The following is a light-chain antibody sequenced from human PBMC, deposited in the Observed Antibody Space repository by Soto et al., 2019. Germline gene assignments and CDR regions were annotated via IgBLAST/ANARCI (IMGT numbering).Light chain of an antibody. CDR2: GAS. CDR1: QSVSGY. Sequence: EIVLTQSPDTLSLSPGERATLSCRASQSVSGYLGWYHQKSGQAPRLLIYGASSRATGIPDRFSGSGSGTDFTLTISRLEPEDFGVYYCQQFGSSIPHTFGQGTKLEIK. V-gene: IGKV3-20*01. CDR3: QQFGSSIPHT. J-gene: IGKJ2*01.